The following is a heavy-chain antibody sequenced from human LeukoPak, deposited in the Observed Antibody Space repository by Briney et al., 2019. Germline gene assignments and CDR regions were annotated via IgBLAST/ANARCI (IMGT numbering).Heavy chain of an antibody. Sequence: PGGSLRLSCAASGFTFSNAWVSWVRQAPGKGLEWVGRIKSKTDGGTTDYAAPVKGRFTISRDNSKNTLYLQMNSLRADDTAVYYCAMKAVPRPRLHDAFDFWGQGTLVTVSS. J-gene: IGHJ4*02. D-gene: IGHD5-24*01. CDR3: AMKAVPRPRLHDAFDF. CDR1: GFTFSNAW. CDR2: IKSKTDGGTT. V-gene: IGHV3-15*01.